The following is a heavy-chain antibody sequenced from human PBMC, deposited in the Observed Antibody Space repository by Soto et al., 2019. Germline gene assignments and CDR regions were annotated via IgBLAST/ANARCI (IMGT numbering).Heavy chain of an antibody. Sequence: QVQLVESGGGVVQPGRSLRLSCAASGFTFSSYDMHWVRQAPGKGLEWVAVISYDGSNEYSAHSVKGRFTISRDNSKNTLSLQMDSLRPEDTAVYSCANQDLWGARDLWGQGTLVTVSS. CDR1: GFTFSSYD. J-gene: IGHJ5*02. V-gene: IGHV3-30*18. CDR2: ISYDGSNE. D-gene: IGHD3-3*01. CDR3: ANQDLWGARDL.